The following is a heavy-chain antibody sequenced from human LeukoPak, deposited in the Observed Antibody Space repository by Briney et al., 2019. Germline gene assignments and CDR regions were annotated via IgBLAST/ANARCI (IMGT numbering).Heavy chain of an antibody. J-gene: IGHJ4*02. D-gene: IGHD6-19*01. CDR2: IYSGGST. V-gene: IGHV3-66*01. Sequence: PGGSLRPSCAASGFSVSNNYMSWVRQAPGKGLEWVSVIYSGGSTFYADSVKGRFTISRDNSKNTLYLQMNSLRAEDTAVYYCARESKSAGYSSGWIDYWGQGTLVTVSS. CDR1: GFSVSNNY. CDR3: ARESKSAGYSSGWIDY.